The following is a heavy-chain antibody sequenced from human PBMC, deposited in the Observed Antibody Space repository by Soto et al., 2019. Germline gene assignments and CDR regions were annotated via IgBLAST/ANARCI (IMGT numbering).Heavy chain of an antibody. V-gene: IGHV3-15*07. CDR2: IKSKTDGGXT. CDR1: GFTFSNVW. Sequence: EVQLVESGGGLVKPGGSLRLSCAASGFTFSNVWMNWVRQAPGKGLEWVGRIKSKTDGGXTDXXAPXKGRFTIXRDDSXXXXXXXXXXXXXXXXXXXXXXXXXXKXSSGWYEFSDWGQGTLVTVSS. D-gene: IGHD6-19*01. J-gene: IGHJ4*02. CDR3: XXXXXKXSSGWYEFSD.